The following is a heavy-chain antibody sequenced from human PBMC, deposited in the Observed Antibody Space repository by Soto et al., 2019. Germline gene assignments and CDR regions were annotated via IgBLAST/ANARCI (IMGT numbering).Heavy chain of an antibody. Sequence: SETLSLTCTVSGGSISSYYWSWIRQPPGKGLEWIGYIYYSGSTNYNPSLKSRVTISVDTSKNQFSLKLSSVTAADTAVYYCASRRWDDAFDIWGQGTMVTVSS. J-gene: IGHJ3*02. CDR2: IYYSGST. D-gene: IGHD1-26*01. V-gene: IGHV4-59*01. CDR1: GGSISSYY. CDR3: ASRRWDDAFDI.